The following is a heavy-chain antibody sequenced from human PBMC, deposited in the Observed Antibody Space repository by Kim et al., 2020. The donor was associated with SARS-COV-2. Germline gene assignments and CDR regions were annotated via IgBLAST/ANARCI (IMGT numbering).Heavy chain of an antibody. CDR2: FNLDSGTT. V-gene: IGHV3-74*01. CDR3: ACSLFTLSSSLFD. J-gene: IGHJ4*01. CDR1: GFTFSSYW. Sequence: GGSLRLSCAASGFTFSSYWMHWVRQAPGKGLVLVSRFNLDSGTTFYADSVKGRFTISRDNAKTTLFLQMLSLRAEDTAVYYCACSLFTLSSSLFD. D-gene: IGHD2-15*01.